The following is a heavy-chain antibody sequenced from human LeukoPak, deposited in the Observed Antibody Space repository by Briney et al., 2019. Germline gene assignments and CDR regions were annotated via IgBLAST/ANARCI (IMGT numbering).Heavy chain of an antibody. V-gene: IGHV1-8*03. CDR3: ARGKRWYYDFWSGSSDAFDI. J-gene: IGHJ3*02. CDR1: GYTFTSYD. D-gene: IGHD3-3*01. Sequence: ASVKVSCKASGYTFTSYDINWVRQATGQGLEWMGWMNPNSGNTGYAQKFQGRVTITRNTSISTAYMELSSLRSEDTAVYHCARGKRWYYDFWSGSSDAFDIWGQGTMVTVSS. CDR2: MNPNSGNT.